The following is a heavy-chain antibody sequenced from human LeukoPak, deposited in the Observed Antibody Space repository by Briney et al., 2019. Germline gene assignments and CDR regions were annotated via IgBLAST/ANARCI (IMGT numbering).Heavy chain of an antibody. CDR3: ARRSRNELDAFDI. CDR2: IDPNNGDT. CDR1: AYTFTGYY. V-gene: IGHV1-2*02. Sequence: ASVKVSCKASAYTFTGYYIHWVRQAPGHGPEWMGWIDPNNGDTNYAQKFQGRVTMTRDRSISTTYMELSRLTSDDTAVYHCARRSRNELDAFDIWGQGTMVTVSS. J-gene: IGHJ3*02. D-gene: IGHD1-14*01.